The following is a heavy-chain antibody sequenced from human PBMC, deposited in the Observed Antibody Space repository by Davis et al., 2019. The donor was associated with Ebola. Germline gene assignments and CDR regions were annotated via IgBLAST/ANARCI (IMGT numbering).Heavy chain of an antibody. J-gene: IGHJ5*02. D-gene: IGHD3-3*01. Sequence: SETLSLTCTVSGGSVSSGSYYWSWIRQPPGKGLEWIGYIYYSGSTNYNPSLKSRVTISVDTSKNQFSLKLSSVTAADTAVYYCAGGSPFYDFWSGYSTQNWFDPWGQGTLVTVSS. CDR3: AGGSPFYDFWSGYSTQNWFDP. CDR1: GGSVSSGSYY. CDR2: IYYSGST. V-gene: IGHV4-61*01.